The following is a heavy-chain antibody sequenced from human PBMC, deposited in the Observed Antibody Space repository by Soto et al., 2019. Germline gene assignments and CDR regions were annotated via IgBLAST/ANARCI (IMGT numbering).Heavy chain of an antibody. J-gene: IGHJ6*02. V-gene: IGHV1-2*02. D-gene: IGHD3-3*01. CDR2: INPNSGGT. CDR1: GYTFTGYY. Sequence: ASVKVSCKASGYTFTGYYMHRVRQAPGQGLEWMGWINPNSGGTNYAQKFQGRVTMTRDTSIISAYMELSRLRSDDTAVYYCAREKSGDFCRGNLCYYGLDVWGQGTTVTVSS. CDR3: AREKSGDFCRGNLCYYGLDV.